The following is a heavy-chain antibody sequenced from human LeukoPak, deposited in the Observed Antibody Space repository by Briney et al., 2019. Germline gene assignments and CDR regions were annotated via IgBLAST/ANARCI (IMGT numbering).Heavy chain of an antibody. Sequence: RGSLRLSCAASGFTFSSYSMNWVRQAPGKGLEWVSYISSSSSTIYYADSVKGRFTISRDNAKNSLYLQMNSLRAEDTAVYYCARVPLDYYDSSGYYSPHWGQGTLVTVSS. CDR3: ARVPLDYYDSSGYYSPH. CDR1: GFTFSSYS. J-gene: IGHJ1*01. CDR2: ISSSSSTI. V-gene: IGHV3-48*01. D-gene: IGHD3-22*01.